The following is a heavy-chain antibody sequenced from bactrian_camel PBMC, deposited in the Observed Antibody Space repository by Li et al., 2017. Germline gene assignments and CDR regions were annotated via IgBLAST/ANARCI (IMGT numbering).Heavy chain of an antibody. CDR2: LVTGGTGT. J-gene: IGHJ4*01. CDR3: AADMSPFVGYGLGHAGCYQYTH. V-gene: IGHV3S53*01. CDR1: GSTRLGC. D-gene: IGHD3*01. Sequence: HVQLVESGGGSVRAGGSLRLSCTISGSTRLGCMGWFRHSPGKEREVVASLVTGGTGTYYSDSVKGRFTISRGDADNTVSLQMNSLEPEDTGMYSCAADMSPFVGYGLGHAGCYQYTHWGQGTQVTVS.